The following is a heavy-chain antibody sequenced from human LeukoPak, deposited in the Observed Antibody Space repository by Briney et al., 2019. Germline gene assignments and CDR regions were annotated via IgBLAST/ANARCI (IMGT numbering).Heavy chain of an antibody. CDR2: INPSGGST. D-gene: IGHD3-10*01. CDR3: ASNSVNYYGSGRTRGYYYYYYMDV. CDR1: GYTFTSYY. V-gene: IGHV1-46*01. Sequence: ASVKVSCKASGYTFTSYYMHWVRQAPGQGLEWMGIINPSGGSTSYAQKFQGRVTMTRDMSTSTVYMELSSLRSEDTAVYYCASNSVNYYGSGRTRGYYYYYYMDVWGKGTTVTVSS. J-gene: IGHJ6*03.